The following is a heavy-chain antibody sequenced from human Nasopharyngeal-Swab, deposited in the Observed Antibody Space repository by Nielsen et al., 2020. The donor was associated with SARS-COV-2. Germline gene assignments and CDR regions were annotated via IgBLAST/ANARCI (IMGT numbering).Heavy chain of an antibody. Sequence: GGSLRLSCTASGFSFSTYNMNWVRQAPGKGLEWVSYISSSSSTIYYADSVKGRFTISRDNAKNSLYLQMNSLRAEDTAVYYCARGPHLGVRGVSWFDPWGQGTLVTVSS. V-gene: IGHV3-48*04. D-gene: IGHD3-10*01. CDR1: GFSFSTYN. CDR2: ISSSSSTI. J-gene: IGHJ5*02. CDR3: ARGPHLGVRGVSWFDP.